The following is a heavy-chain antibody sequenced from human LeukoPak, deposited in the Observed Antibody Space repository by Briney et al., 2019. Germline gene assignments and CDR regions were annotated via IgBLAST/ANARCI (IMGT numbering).Heavy chain of an antibody. CDR1: GFTFTTYD. V-gene: IGHV3-13*01. J-gene: IGHJ4*02. CDR2: IGTTGDT. Sequence: PGGSLRLSCAASGFTFTTYDMHWVRQATGKGLEWVSAIGTTGDTCYPGSVKGRFTISRENAKNSLYLQMNSLRAGDTAVYYCARAGVMVYANSYWGQGTLVTVSS. CDR3: ARAGVMVYANSY. D-gene: IGHD2-8*01.